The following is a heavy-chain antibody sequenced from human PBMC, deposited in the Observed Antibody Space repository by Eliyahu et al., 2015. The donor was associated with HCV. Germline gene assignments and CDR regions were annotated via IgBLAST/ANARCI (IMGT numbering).Heavy chain of an antibody. J-gene: IGHJ4*02. CDR3: ATLNDY. CDR2: ITGSGGXT. CDR1: GFTFSSYA. Sequence: EVQLLESGGGLVQPGGSLRLXCAASGFTFSSYAMSWVRQAPGKGLGXVSVITGSGGXTNYADSXKGRFXISRDNSKNTLYLQMNSLRAEDTAIYYCATLNDYWGQGTLVTVSS. V-gene: IGHV3-23*01.